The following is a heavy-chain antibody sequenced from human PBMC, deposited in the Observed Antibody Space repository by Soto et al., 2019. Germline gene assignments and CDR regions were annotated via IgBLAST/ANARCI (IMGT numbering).Heavy chain of an antibody. D-gene: IGHD2-21*01. CDR3: ARGGDGYNFGAVY. CDR1: GYTLTELS. J-gene: IGHJ4*01. CDR2: FDPEDGET. V-gene: IGHV1-24*01. Sequence: ASVKVSCKVSGYTLTELSMHWVRQAPGKGLEWMGGFDPEDGETIYAQKFQGRVTMTEDESTDTVYMELRSLRSDDTAVYYCARGGDGYNFGAVYWGQGTPVTVSS.